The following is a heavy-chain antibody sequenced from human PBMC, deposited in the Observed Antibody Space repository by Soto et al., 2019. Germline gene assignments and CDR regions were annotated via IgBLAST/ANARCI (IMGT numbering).Heavy chain of an antibody. CDR3: ARDNNWSLDY. V-gene: IGHV3-74*01. CDR1: GFTFSKHW. J-gene: IGHJ4*02. Sequence: GGSLRLSCAASGFTFSKHWMHWVRQAPGKGLVWVSHIKTDGSFTRDADSVKGRFTISRDNARNTLYLQMNSLRAEDTAVYYCARDNNWSLDYWGQGTLVTVSS. D-gene: IGHD1-1*01. CDR2: IKTDGSFT.